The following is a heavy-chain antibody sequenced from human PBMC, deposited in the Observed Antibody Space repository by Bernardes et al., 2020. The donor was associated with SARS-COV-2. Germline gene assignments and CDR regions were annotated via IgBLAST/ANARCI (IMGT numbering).Heavy chain of an antibody. Sequence: ASVKVSCKASGYTFTSYYMHWVRQAPGQGLEWMGIINPSGGSTSYAQKFQGRVTMTRDTSTSTVYMELSSLRSEDTAVYYCARIRYHADLGDYYYGMDVWGQGTTVTVSS. CDR3: ARIRYHADLGDYYYGMDV. J-gene: IGHJ6*02. CDR2: INPSGGST. D-gene: IGHD3-9*01. V-gene: IGHV1-46*03. CDR1: GYTFTSYY.